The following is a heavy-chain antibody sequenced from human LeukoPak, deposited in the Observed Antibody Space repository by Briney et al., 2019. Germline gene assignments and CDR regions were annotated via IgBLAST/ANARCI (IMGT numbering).Heavy chain of an antibody. Sequence: GSVKVSCKASGYTFTSYGISWVRQAPGQGLEWMGWISAYKGNTNYAQKLQGRVTMTTDTSTSTAYMELRSLRSDDTAVYYCARVRLVVPAATVFDYWGQGTLVTVSS. CDR1: GYTFTSYG. CDR3: ARVRLVVPAATVFDY. D-gene: IGHD2-2*01. J-gene: IGHJ4*02. CDR2: ISAYKGNT. V-gene: IGHV1-18*01.